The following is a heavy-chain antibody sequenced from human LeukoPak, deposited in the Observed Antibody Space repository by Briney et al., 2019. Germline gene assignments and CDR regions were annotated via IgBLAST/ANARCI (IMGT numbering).Heavy chain of an antibody. CDR3: AEGPTTLDY. Sequence: SQTLSLTCAISGDSVSSNNAAWHWIRQSPSRGLEWLGRTYYRSKWYNDYAVSVKSRITINPDTSKNQFSLQLNSMTPEDTAVYYCAEGPTTLDYWGQGTLVTVSS. CDR1: GDSVSSNNAA. V-gene: IGHV6-1*01. D-gene: IGHD1-26*01. J-gene: IGHJ4*02. CDR2: TYYRSKWYN.